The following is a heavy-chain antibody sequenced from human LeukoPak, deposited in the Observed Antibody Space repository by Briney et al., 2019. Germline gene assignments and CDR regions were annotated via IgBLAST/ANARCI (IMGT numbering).Heavy chain of an antibody. CDR3: AKDPLGYYDSSGYYYCWFDP. V-gene: IGHV3-23*01. CDR1: GFTFDDYA. Sequence: GGSLRLSCAASGFTFDDYAMHWVRQAPGKGLEWVSAISGSGGSTYYADSVKGRFTISRDNSKNTLYLQMNSLRAEDTAVYYCAKDPLGYYDSSGYYYCWFDPWGQGTLVTVSS. CDR2: ISGSGGST. J-gene: IGHJ5*02. D-gene: IGHD3-22*01.